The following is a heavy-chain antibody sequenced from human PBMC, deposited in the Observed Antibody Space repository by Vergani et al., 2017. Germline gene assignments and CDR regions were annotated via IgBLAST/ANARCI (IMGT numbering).Heavy chain of an antibody. CDR1: GFTFSSYA. CDR2: ISGSGGST. D-gene: IGHD2-2*01. Sequence: EVQLLESGGGLVQPGGSLRLSCAASGFTFSSYAMSWVRQAPGKGLEWVSAISGSGGSTYYADSVKGRFTISRDNSTNTLYLQMNSLRAEDTAVYYCAKGSYCSSTSCYREYAFDIWGQGTMVTVSS. V-gene: IGHV3-23*01. CDR3: AKGSYCSSTSCYREYAFDI. J-gene: IGHJ3*02.